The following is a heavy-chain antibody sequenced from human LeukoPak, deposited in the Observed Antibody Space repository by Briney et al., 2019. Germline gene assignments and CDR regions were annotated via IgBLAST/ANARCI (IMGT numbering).Heavy chain of an antibody. CDR3: ARDRNYYDSSAYYSVGASDI. Sequence: GGSLRLSCAASGFTFRSFVMHWVRQAPGKGLEWVSYISSSGTTIYYADSVKGRFTISRDNAKNSLYLQMNSLRAEDTAVYYCARDRNYYDSSAYYSVGASDIWGQGTMVTVSS. V-gene: IGHV3-48*03. CDR2: ISSSGTTI. D-gene: IGHD3-22*01. J-gene: IGHJ3*02. CDR1: GFTFRSFV.